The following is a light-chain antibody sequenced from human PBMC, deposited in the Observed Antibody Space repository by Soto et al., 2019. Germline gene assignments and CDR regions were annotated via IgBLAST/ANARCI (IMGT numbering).Light chain of an antibody. CDR1: QSVSNW. CDR3: QQYSYYST. CDR2: KAS. J-gene: IGKJ1*01. V-gene: IGKV1-5*03. Sequence: DIQMTQSPSTLSPSVGARVTITCQASQSVSNWLAWYQQKPGKAPNLLIYKASTLESGIPSRFSGSGSGTEFTLTISGLQPDDFATYYCQQYSYYSTFGQGTKVDI.